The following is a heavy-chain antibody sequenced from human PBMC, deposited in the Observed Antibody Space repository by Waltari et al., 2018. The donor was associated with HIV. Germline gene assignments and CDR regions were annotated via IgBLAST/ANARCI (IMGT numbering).Heavy chain of an antibody. CDR2: ISAGGGLT. V-gene: IGHV1-3*01. Sequence: QVKLVQSGAEMKKPGASVNISCKTSGYNFVSYGMHWVRQAPGTGLEWLGWISAGGGLTYYSQQYQDRLISTRDTSANTGYMQLSGLRSEDTALYYCLTSLITYGGTSGFDTWGQGTMVTV. J-gene: IGHJ3*02. D-gene: IGHD3-16*01. CDR3: LTSLITYGGTSGFDT. CDR1: GYNFVSYG.